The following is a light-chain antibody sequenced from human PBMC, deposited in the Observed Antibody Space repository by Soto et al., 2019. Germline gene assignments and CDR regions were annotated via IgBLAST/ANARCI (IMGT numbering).Light chain of an antibody. CDR3: ISYTTTSTWV. Sequence: QSALTQPASVSGSPGQSITISCTGTSSDAGGYNYVSWFQQHPGKAPKLMIYEVSNRPSGVSTRFSGSKSGNTASLTISGLQAEDEADYYCISYTTTSTWVFGGGTKLTVL. CDR1: SSDAGGYNY. CDR2: EVS. V-gene: IGLV2-14*01. J-gene: IGLJ3*02.